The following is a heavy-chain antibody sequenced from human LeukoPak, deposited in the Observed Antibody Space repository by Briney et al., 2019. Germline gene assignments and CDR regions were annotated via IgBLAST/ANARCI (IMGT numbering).Heavy chain of an antibody. V-gene: IGHV1-69*13. CDR2: IIPIFGTA. CDR1: DYSFTSYG. D-gene: IGHD4-23*01. CDR3: ARVHPADYGGNSYFDY. J-gene: IGHJ4*02. Sequence: GASVKVSCKASDYSFTSYGLNWVRQAPGQGLEWMGGIIPIFGTANYAQKFQGRVTITADESTSTAYMELSSLRSEDTAVYYCARVHPADYGGNSYFDYWGQGTLVTVSS.